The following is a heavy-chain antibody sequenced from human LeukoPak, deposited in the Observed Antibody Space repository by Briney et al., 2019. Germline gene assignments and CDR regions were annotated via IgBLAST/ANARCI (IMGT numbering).Heavy chain of an antibody. Sequence: GGSLRLSCAASGFTFSSYEMNWVRQAPGKGLEWVGRIKRKTDGGTTDYAAPVKGRFTISRDDSKNTLFLQMNSLKTEDTAVYYCTTGAMIVSWGQGTLVTVSS. CDR2: IKRKTDGGTT. V-gene: IGHV3-15*01. CDR3: TTGAMIVS. D-gene: IGHD3-22*01. J-gene: IGHJ5*02. CDR1: GFTFSSYE.